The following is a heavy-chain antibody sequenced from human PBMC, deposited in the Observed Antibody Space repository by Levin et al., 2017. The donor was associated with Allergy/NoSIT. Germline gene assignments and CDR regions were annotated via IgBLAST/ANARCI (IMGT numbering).Heavy chain of an antibody. V-gene: IGHV4-39*01. J-gene: IGHJ4*02. CDR3: AFYEGYCTGGVCFTFDY. CDR2: IYYSGST. D-gene: IGHD2-8*02. CDR1: GGSISSSSYY. Sequence: SETLSLTCTVSGGSISSSSYYWGWIRQPPGKGLEWIGSIYYSGSTYYNPSLKSRVTISVDTSKNQFSLKLSSVTAADTAVYYCAFYEGYCTGGVCFTFDYWGQGTLVTVSS.